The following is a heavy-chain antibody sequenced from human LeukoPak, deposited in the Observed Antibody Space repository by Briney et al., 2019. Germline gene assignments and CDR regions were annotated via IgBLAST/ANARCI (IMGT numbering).Heavy chain of an antibody. D-gene: IGHD3-3*01. V-gene: IGHV3-21*01. CDR2: ISSSSSYI. J-gene: IGHJ5*02. Sequence: GGSLRLSCAASGFTFDDYAMNWVRQAPGKGLEWVSSISSSSSYIYYADSVKGRFTISRDNAKNSLYLQMNSLRAEDTAVYYCARDRANHYDFWSGYYRGTAAANWFDPWGQGTLVTVSS. CDR3: ARDRANHYDFWSGYYRGTAAANWFDP. CDR1: GFTFDDYA.